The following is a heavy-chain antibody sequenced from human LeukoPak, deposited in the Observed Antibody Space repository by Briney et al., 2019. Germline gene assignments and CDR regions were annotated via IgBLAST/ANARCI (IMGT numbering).Heavy chain of an antibody. CDR1: GYSFTSYW. CDR3: ARLTAFGVGIIDY. V-gene: IGHV5-51*01. Sequence: KAGESLKISCKGSGYSFTSYWIGWVRPMPGRGLEWMGIIYPGDSDTRYSPSFQGQVTISADKSISTAYLPWSSLKASDTAMYYCARLTAFGVGIIDYWGQGTLVTVSS. CDR2: IYPGDSDT. J-gene: IGHJ4*02. D-gene: IGHD3-3*01.